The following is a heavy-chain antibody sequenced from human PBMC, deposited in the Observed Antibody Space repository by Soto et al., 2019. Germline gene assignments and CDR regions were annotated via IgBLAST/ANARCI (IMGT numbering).Heavy chain of an antibody. CDR3: ARHRYSYGVYYFDY. J-gene: IGHJ4*02. CDR1: GGSISNYY. CDR2: IYYSGST. V-gene: IGHV4-59*08. Sequence: SETLSLTCTVSGGSISNYYCSWIRQPPGKGLEWIGYIYYSGSTNYNPSLKSRVTISVDTSKNQFSLKLSSVTAADTAVYYCARHRYSYGVYYFDYWGQGTLVTVSS. D-gene: IGHD5-18*01.